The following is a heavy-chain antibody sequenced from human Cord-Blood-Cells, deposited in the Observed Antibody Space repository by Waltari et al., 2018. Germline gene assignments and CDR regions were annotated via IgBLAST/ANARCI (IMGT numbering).Heavy chain of an antibody. CDR3: ARVRNYYYMDV. J-gene: IGHJ6*03. CDR2: IWYYGSNK. V-gene: IGHV3-33*01. Sequence: QVQLVESGGGVVQPGRSLRLSCAASGFTFSSYGMHWVRQAPGKGLEWVAVIWYYGSNKYYADSVKGRFTISRDNSKNTLYLQMNSLRAEDTAVYYCARVRNYYYMDVWGKGTTVTVSS. CDR1: GFTFSSYG.